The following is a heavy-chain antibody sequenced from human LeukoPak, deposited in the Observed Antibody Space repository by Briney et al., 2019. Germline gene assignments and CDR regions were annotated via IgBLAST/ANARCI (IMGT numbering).Heavy chain of an antibody. Sequence: GGSLRLSRAASGFTFSSYSMNWVRQAPGKGLEWVSSISSSSSYIYYADSVKGRFTISRDNAKNSLYLQMNSLRAEDTAVYYCARALWRTVVTAFGYWGQGTLVTVSS. CDR2: ISSSSSYI. CDR3: ARALWRTVVTAFGY. CDR1: GFTFSSYS. D-gene: IGHD4-23*01. V-gene: IGHV3-21*01. J-gene: IGHJ4*02.